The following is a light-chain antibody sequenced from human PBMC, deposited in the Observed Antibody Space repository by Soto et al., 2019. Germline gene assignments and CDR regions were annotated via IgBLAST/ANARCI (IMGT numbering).Light chain of an antibody. J-gene: IGKJ4*01. CDR3: QQRSNWPPT. V-gene: IGKV3-11*01. CDR2: DAS. Sequence: EIVLTQSPATLSLSPGERATLSCRASQSVSSYLAWYQQKPGQAPRLLIYDASNSATGIPARFSGSGSGTDFTLTISSLEPEDFEVYYCQQRSNWPPTFGGGTKVEIK. CDR1: QSVSSY.